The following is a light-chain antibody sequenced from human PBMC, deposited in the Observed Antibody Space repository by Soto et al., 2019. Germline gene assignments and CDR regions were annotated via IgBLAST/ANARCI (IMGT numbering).Light chain of an antibody. CDR3: SSYTSSSTLSYV. Sequence: QSALTQPASVSGSPGQSITISCTGTSSDVGGYNYVSWYQQHPGKAPKLMIYDVSNRHSGVSNRFSGSKSGNTASLTISGLQAEDEADYYCSSYTSSSTLSYVFGTGNKLTVL. CDR2: DVS. V-gene: IGLV2-14*01. J-gene: IGLJ1*01. CDR1: SSDVGGYNY.